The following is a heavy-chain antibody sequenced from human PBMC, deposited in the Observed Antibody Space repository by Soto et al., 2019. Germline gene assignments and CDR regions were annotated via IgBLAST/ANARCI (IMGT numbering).Heavy chain of an antibody. CDR2: ISSNGGST. CDR1: GFTFSSYA. Sequence: EVQLVESGGGLVQPGGSLRLSCAASGFTFSSYAMHWVRQAPGKGLEYVSAISSNGGSTYYANSVKGRFTISRDNSXNXXXLXXGSLRAEGMAVYYCASSYYDILTGYYSNYQYGMDVWGQGTTVTVSS. J-gene: IGHJ6*02. D-gene: IGHD3-9*01. CDR3: ASSYYDILTGYYSNYQYGMDV. V-gene: IGHV3-64*01.